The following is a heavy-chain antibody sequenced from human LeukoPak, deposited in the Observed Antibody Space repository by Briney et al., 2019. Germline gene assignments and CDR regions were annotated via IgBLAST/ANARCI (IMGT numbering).Heavy chain of an antibody. Sequence: PGGSLRLSCAASGFTFSSYWMSWVRQAPGKGLEWVSVIYSGGTTYYADSVKGRFTISRDNSENTLYLQMNSLRGEDTAVYYCARDHVVGAEGEYYFGMDVWGKGTTVTVSS. CDR2: IYSGGTT. J-gene: IGHJ6*04. CDR3: ARDHVVGAEGEYYFGMDV. V-gene: IGHV3-53*01. CDR1: GFTFSSYW. D-gene: IGHD1-26*01.